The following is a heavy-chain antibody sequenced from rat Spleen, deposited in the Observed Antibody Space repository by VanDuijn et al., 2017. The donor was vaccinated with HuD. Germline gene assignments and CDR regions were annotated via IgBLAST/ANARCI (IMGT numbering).Heavy chain of an antibody. J-gene: IGHJ2*01. V-gene: IGHV5S23*01. CDR3: TTVDYGYNY. CDR2: ISTGGGNT. D-gene: IGHD1-9*01. Sequence: EVQLVESGGGLVQPGRSLKLSCAASGFTFSHYDMAWVRQAPTKGLEWVASISTGGGNTYYRDSVKGRFTISGDNAKSTLYLQMDSLRSDDTATYYCTTVDYGYNYWGQGVMVTVSS. CDR1: GFTFSHYD.